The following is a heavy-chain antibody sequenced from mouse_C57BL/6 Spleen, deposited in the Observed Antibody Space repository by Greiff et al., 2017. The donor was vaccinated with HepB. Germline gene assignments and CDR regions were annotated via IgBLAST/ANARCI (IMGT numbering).Heavy chain of an antibody. CDR1: GFNIKNTY. Sequence: VQLQQSVAELVRPGASVKLSCTASGFNIKNTYMHWVKQRPEQGLEWIGRIDPANGNTKYAPKFQGKATITADTSSNTAYLQLSSLPSEDTAIYYCARDYYGSSSWFAYWGQGTLVTVSA. V-gene: IGHV14-3*01. D-gene: IGHD1-1*01. CDR2: IDPANGNT. CDR3: ARDYYGSSSWFAY. J-gene: IGHJ3*01.